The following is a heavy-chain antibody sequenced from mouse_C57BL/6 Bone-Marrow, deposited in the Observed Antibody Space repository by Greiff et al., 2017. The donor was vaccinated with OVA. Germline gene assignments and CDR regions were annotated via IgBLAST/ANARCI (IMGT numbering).Heavy chain of an antibody. J-gene: IGHJ4*01. CDR3: TTEKGNYDYAMDY. CDR2: IDPENGDT. V-gene: IGHV14-4*01. D-gene: IGHD2-1*01. CDR1: GFNIKDDY. Sequence: EVKLMESGAELVRPGASVKLSCTASGFNIKDDYMHWVKQRPEQGLEWIGWIDPENGDTEYASKFQGKATITADTSSNTAYLQLSSLTSEDTAVYYCTTEKGNYDYAMDYWGRGTSVTVSS.